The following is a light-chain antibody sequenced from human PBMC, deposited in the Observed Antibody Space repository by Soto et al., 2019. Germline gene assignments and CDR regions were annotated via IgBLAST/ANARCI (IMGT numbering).Light chain of an antibody. V-gene: IGKV1-39*01. CDR3: QQSYSSPPIT. CDR1: QSISTF. J-gene: IGKJ5*01. CDR2: DTS. Sequence: DIQMTQSPSSLSASVGDRITITCRASQSISTFLNWYQQKPGKAPKLLIYDTSTLQSGVPSRFSGSGFGTDFTLTISSLQPEDFATYYCQQSYSSPPITFGQGTRLEIK.